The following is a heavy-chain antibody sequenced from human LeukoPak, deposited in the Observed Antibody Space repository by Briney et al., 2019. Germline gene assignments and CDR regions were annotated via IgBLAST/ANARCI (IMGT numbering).Heavy chain of an antibody. CDR1: GGSFSGYY. CDR2: INHSGST. CDR3: ARGPTNFSNYYDSSGYLFDY. D-gene: IGHD3-22*01. Sequence: KPSETLSLTCADYGGSFSGYYWSWIRQPPGKGLEWIGEINHSGSTNYNPSLKSRVTISVDTSKNQFSLKLSSVTAADTAVYYCARGPTNFSNYYDSSGYLFDYWGQGTLVTVSS. V-gene: IGHV4-34*01. J-gene: IGHJ4*02.